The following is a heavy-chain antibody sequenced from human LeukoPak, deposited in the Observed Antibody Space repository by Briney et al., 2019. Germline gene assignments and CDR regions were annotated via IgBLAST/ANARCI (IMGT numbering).Heavy chain of an antibody. Sequence: PGGSLRLSCAASGFSFRSCSMNWVRQAPGKGLEWVSYIRSSSRTIYYADSVKGRFTISRDNSKNTLYLQMNSLRAEDTAVYYCARGRIAADWGQGTLVTVSS. CDR3: ARGRIAAD. D-gene: IGHD6-13*01. CDR2: IRSSSRTI. V-gene: IGHV3-48*01. CDR1: GFSFRSCS. J-gene: IGHJ4*02.